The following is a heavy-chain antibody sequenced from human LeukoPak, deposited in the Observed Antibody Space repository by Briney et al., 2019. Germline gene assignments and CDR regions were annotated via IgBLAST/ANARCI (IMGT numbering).Heavy chain of an antibody. D-gene: IGHD6-19*01. CDR1: GFTFSSYA. V-gene: IGHV3-23*01. CDR2: ISGSGGST. Sequence: QPGGSLRLSCAASGFTFSSYAMSWVRQAPGKGLEWVSAISGSGGSTYYADSVKGRFTISRDNSKNTLYLQMNSLRAEDTAVYYCASDLSYSSDWYPHAFDIWGQGTMVTVSS. CDR3: ASDLSYSSDWYPHAFDI. J-gene: IGHJ3*02.